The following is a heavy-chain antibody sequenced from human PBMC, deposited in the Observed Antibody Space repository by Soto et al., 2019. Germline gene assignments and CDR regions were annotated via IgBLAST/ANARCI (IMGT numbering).Heavy chain of an antibody. Sequence: SETLSLTCAVSGVSISSGNWWTWVRQTPRRGLEYIGEIFHDGTANYYPSFERRVAISVDTSKNQFSLKLTSVTAAEKAIYFCARLVYDTRLNYMYFDFWGQGALVTVSS. D-gene: IGHD2-8*01. V-gene: IGHV4-4*02. CDR1: GVSISSGNW. J-gene: IGHJ4*02. CDR2: IFHDGTA. CDR3: ARLVYDTRLNYMYFDF.